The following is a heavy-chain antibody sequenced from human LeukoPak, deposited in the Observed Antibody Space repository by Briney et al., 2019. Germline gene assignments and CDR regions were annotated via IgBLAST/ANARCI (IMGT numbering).Heavy chain of an antibody. Sequence: PGGSLRLFCAASGFTFSSFWMTWVRQAPGKGLEWVANIKEDGSQKYYVDSVKGRFTISRDNAKNSLFLQTNSLRVDDTAVYYCARQWLPNGYFDYWGQGTLVTVSS. J-gene: IGHJ4*02. CDR3: ARQWLPNGYFDY. CDR1: GFTFSSFW. D-gene: IGHD6-19*01. CDR2: IKEDGSQK. V-gene: IGHV3-7*03.